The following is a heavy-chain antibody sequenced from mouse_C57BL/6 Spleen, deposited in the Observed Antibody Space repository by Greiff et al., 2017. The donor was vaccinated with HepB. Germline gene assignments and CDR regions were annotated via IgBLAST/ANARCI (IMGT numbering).Heavy chain of an antibody. J-gene: IGHJ3*01. CDR3: ARESEGAY. CDR1: GYTFTSYW. V-gene: IGHV1-50*01. CDR2: IDPSDSYT. Sequence: VQLQQSGAELVKPGASVKLSCKASGYTFTSYWMQWVKQRPGQGLEWIGEIDPSDSYTNYNQKFKGKATLTVDTSSSTAYMQLSSLTSEDSAVYYCARESEGAYWGQGTLVTVSA.